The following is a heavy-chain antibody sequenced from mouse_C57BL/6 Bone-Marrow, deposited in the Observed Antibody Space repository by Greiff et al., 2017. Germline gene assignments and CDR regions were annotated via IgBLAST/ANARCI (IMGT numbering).Heavy chain of an antibody. CDR3: TRPDYYGSSYWFAY. J-gene: IGHJ3*01. Sequence: EVQLQQSGTVLARPGASVKMSCKTSGYTFTSYWMHWVKQRPGQGLEWIGAIYPGNSDTSYNQKFKGKAKLTAVTSASTAYMELSSLTNEDSAVYYCTRPDYYGSSYWFAYWGQGTLVTVSA. D-gene: IGHD1-1*01. V-gene: IGHV1-5*01. CDR1: GYTFTSYW. CDR2: IYPGNSDT.